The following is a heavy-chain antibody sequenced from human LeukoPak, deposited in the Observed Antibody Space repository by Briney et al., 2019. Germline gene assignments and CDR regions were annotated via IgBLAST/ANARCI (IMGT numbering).Heavy chain of an antibody. V-gene: IGHV3-30*03. CDR1: GFTFSSYG. CDR2: ISYDGTNK. J-gene: IGHJ4*02. D-gene: IGHD2-21*02. CDR3: ARGDSVVTAAY. Sequence: GRSLRLSCAGSGFTFSSYGIHWVRQAPGKGLEWVAVISYDGTNKYYGDSVKGRFTISRDNSKNTLYLQMNSLRAEDTAVYYCARGDSVVTAAYWGQGTLVTVSS.